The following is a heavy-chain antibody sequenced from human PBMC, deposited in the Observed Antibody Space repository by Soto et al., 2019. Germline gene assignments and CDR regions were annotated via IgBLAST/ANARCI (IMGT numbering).Heavy chain of an antibody. J-gene: IGHJ5*02. Sequence: PSETLSLTCTVSGGSVSSSGYYWGWVRQPPGKGLEWIASIYDSEKIYNNPSLKSRVTISLDTSKNQFSLKLRSVTAADTAVYYCARGRGYSYGLDPWGQGTLVTVSS. D-gene: IGHD5-12*01. V-gene: IGHV4-39*01. CDR1: GGSVSSSGYY. CDR3: ARGRGYSYGLDP. CDR2: IYDSEKI.